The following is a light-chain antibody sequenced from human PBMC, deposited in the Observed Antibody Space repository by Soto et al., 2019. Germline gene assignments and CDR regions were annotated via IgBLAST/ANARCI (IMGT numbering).Light chain of an antibody. V-gene: IGKV2-29*03. CDR2: EVS. CDR3: MQSTHLPPT. CDR1: QSLLHITGETV. Sequence: DVVMTQTPLALSVAPGQPASSSCKSSQSLLHITGETVLFWDLQKPGQSPQRXIYEVSTRVSGGPDRVSGSGSGTDGPREISRVETEDVGIYYCMQSTHLPPTFGQGTRLEIK. J-gene: IGKJ5*01.